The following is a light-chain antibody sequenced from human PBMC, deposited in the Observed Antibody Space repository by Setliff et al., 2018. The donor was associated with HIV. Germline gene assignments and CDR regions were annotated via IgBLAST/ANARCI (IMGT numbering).Light chain of an antibody. CDR1: SSDIGSWNF. CDR2: EVS. J-gene: IGLJ1*01. Sequence: QSVLTQPASVSGSPGQSITISCTGRSSDIGSWNFVSWYQQYPDKAPKVMIYEVSKRPSGVSNRFSGSKSAYTAFMTISGLQTEDEAEYYCSSYTGSNTFVFGTGTKV. V-gene: IGLV2-14*01. CDR3: SSYTGSNTFV.